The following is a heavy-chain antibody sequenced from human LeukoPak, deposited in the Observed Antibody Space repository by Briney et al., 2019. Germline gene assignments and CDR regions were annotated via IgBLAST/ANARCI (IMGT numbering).Heavy chain of an antibody. CDR1: GFTFSSYW. CDR3: AKRYYYDSSGYWGLGYFDY. J-gene: IGHJ4*02. CDR2: IKQDGSEK. Sequence: GGSLRLSCAASGFTFSSYWMSWVRQAPGKGLEWVANIKQDGSEKYYVDSVKGRFTISRDNSKNTLYLQMNSLRAEDTAVYYCAKRYYYDSSGYWGLGYFDYWGQGTLVTVSS. V-gene: IGHV3-7*03. D-gene: IGHD3-22*01.